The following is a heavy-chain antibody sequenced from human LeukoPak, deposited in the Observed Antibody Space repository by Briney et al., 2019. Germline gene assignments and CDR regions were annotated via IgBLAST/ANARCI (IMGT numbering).Heavy chain of an antibody. Sequence: ASVKVSCKASGCNFIGYYLHWVRQAPGQGLEWMGWINPNSGGTKYAQKFQDRVLMTRDTYITSVYMELSSLRSDDTAVYYCARERHSSSLYMWGDYWGQGTLVSVSS. CDR2: INPNSGGT. CDR1: GCNFIGYY. D-gene: IGHD6-13*01. CDR3: ARERHSSSLYMWGDY. J-gene: IGHJ4*02. V-gene: IGHV1-2*02.